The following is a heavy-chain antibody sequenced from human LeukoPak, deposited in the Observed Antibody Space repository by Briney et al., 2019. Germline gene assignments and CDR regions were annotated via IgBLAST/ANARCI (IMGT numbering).Heavy chain of an antibody. J-gene: IGHJ6*03. CDR2: ISYDGSNK. CDR1: GFTFSRYG. D-gene: IGHD5-18*01. V-gene: IGHV3-30*03. CDR3: AREDRGYSYGYYYYMDV. Sequence: GGSLRLSCAATGFTFSRYGMHWVRQAPGKGLEWVAQISYDGSNKHYGDSVKGRFTICRDNAKNSLYLQMNSLRAEDTAVYYCAREDRGYSYGYYYYMDVWGKGTTVTVSS.